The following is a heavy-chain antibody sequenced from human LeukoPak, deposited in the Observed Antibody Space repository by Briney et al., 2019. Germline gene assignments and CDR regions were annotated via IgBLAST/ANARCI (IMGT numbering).Heavy chain of an antibody. CDR1: GFTFNTYS. CDR3: ARDSGYDPYMDV. CDR2: IDSSGGYM. V-gene: IGHV3-21*06. J-gene: IGHJ6*03. D-gene: IGHD5-12*01. Sequence: GGSLRLSCAASGFTFNTYSMNWARQAPGKGLEWVSSIDSSGGYMFYADSVKGRFIISRDNAKDSLYLQMNSLRAEDTAVYYCARDSGYDPYMDVWGKGTTVTISS.